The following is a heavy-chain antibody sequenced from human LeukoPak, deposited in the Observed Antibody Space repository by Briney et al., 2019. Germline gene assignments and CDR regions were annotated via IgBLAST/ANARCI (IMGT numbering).Heavy chain of an antibody. Sequence: GGSLRLSCAVSGFTLSNYAMSWVRQAPGKGLEWVSSLSRWGTTYYADSVKGRFTISRDNSKSTMILQMNSLRVEDTALYYCTKRVKYGGTWDHFADWGQGTLVTVSS. CDR3: TKRVKYGGTWDHFAD. J-gene: IGHJ4*02. V-gene: IGHV3-23*01. D-gene: IGHD1-26*01. CDR2: LSRWGTT. CDR1: GFTLSNYA.